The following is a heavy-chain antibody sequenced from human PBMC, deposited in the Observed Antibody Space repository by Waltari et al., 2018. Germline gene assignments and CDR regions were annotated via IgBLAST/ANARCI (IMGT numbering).Heavy chain of an antibody. J-gene: IGHJ4*02. CDR3: ARVIPAGYYDSSGPYDY. V-gene: IGHV1-2*02. CDR1: GYTFTGYY. Sequence: QVQWVQSGAEVKKPGASLKVSCKASGYTFTGYYMDWVRQAPGQGLQWMGWINPNTGGINYAQKFQGRVTRTRDTSSSTAYMELSRLRSDDTAVYYCARVIPAGYYDSSGPYDYWGQGTLVTVSS. CDR2: INPNTGGI. D-gene: IGHD3-22*01.